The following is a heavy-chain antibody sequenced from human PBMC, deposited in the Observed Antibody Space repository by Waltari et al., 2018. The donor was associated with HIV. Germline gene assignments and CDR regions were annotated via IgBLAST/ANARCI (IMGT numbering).Heavy chain of an antibody. Sequence: QQQLQESGPGLVKPSATLSLTCTVPGRPISSSSYSWAWPRQYPGKGLEWIGSLFHSGSTYYSPSLRSRATISGDMSANRFSLKLTSVTATDTAVYFCARHCLQKGWLSQLKYYYGMDVWGQGTTVIVSS. CDR3: ARHCLQKGWLSQLKYYYGMDV. CDR2: LFHSGST. V-gene: IGHV4-39*01. CDR1: GRPISSSSYS. D-gene: IGHD1-1*01. J-gene: IGHJ6*02.